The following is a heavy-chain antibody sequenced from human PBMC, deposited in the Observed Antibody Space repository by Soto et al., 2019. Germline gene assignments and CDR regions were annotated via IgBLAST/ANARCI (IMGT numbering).Heavy chain of an antibody. CDR3: ARRVAAPPSSDF. V-gene: IGHV5-51*01. CDR1: GYILANDW. CDR2: IFPGDSDT. D-gene: IGHD6-6*01. Sequence: GESLKISCKGSGYILANDWIAWVRQMPGKGLEWMGIIFPGDSDTRYSPSFQGQVTISADKSINTAYLQWSSLKASDTAVYYCARRVAAPPSSDFCGQAALVTLSS. J-gene: IGHJ4*02.